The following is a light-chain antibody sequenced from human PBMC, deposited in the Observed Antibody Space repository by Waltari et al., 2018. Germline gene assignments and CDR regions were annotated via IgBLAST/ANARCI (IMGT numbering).Light chain of an antibody. CDR1: QSVLYSSNNKNY. Sequence: DIVMTQSPASLAVSLGERATINCKYSQSVLYSSNNKNYLAWYQQKPGQPPKLLIYWASTRESGVPDRFSGSGSGTDFTLTISSLQAEDVAVYYCQQYYSTPLTFGQGTKLEIK. CDR2: WAS. V-gene: IGKV4-1*01. CDR3: QQYYSTPLT. J-gene: IGKJ2*01.